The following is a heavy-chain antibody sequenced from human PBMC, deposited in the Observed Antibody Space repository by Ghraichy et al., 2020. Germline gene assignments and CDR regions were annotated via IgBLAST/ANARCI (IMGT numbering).Heavy chain of an antibody. CDR1: GFTFSSYS. CDR3: ARDNKFGELLGYYYYYGMDV. V-gene: IGHV3-48*02. D-gene: IGHD3-10*01. Sequence: GGSLRLSCAASGFTFSSYSMNWVRQAPGKGLEWVSYISSSSSTIYYADSVKGRFTISRDNAKNSLYLQMNSLRDEDTAVYYCARDNKFGELLGYYYYYGMDVWGQGTTVTVSS. CDR2: ISSSSSTI. J-gene: IGHJ6*02.